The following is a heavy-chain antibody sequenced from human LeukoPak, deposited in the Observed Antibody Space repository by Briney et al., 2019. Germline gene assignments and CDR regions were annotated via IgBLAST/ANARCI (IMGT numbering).Heavy chain of an antibody. CDR2: IKSKTDGGTT. D-gene: IGHD3-16*02. Sequence: GGSLRLSCAASGFTFSNAWMSWVRQAPGKGLEWVGRIKSKTDGGTTDYAAPVKGRFTISKDDSKNTLYPQMNSLKTEDTAVYYCTTVCDYVWGSYRTSCDYWGQGTLVTVSS. V-gene: IGHV3-15*01. J-gene: IGHJ4*02. CDR1: GFTFSNAW. CDR3: TTVCDYVWGSYRTSCDY.